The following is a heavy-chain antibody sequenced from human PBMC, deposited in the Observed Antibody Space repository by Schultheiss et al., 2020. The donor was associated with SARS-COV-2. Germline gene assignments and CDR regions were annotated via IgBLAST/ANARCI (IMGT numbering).Heavy chain of an antibody. Sequence: SETLSLTCTVSGGSISSYYWSWIRQPPGKGLEWIGYIYYSGSTNYNPSLKSRVTISVDTSKNQFSLKLSSVTAADTAVYYCARQILYNRAAYYYYGMDVWGQGTTVTVSS. CDR3: ARQILYNRAAYYYYGMDV. D-gene: IGHD2-8*01. V-gene: IGHV4-59*08. J-gene: IGHJ6*02. CDR2: IYYSGST. CDR1: GGSISSYY.